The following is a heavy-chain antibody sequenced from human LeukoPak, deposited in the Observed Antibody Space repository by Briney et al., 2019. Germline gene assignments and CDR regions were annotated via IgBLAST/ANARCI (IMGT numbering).Heavy chain of an antibody. Sequence: KSSETLSLTCTVSGGSISSYYRSWIRQPPGKGLEWIGYIYYSGSTNYNPSLKSRVTISVDTSKNPFSLKLSSVTAADTAVYYCARVRRYYDSSGYPSRNNWFDPWGQGTLVTVSS. CDR2: IYYSGST. V-gene: IGHV4-59*01. CDR1: GGSISSYY. CDR3: ARVRRYYDSSGYPSRNNWFDP. J-gene: IGHJ5*02. D-gene: IGHD3-22*01.